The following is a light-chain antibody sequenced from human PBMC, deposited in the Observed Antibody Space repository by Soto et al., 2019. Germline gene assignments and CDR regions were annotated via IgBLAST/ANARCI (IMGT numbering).Light chain of an antibody. CDR1: SSDVGGYNY. J-gene: IGLJ1*01. V-gene: IGLV2-14*03. Sequence: QSALTQPVSVSGSPGQSITISCTGTSSDVGGYNYVSWYQQHPGKVPKLMIYDVSNRPSGVSNRFSGSKSGNTASLTISGLQAEDEVDYYCSSYTSSSTYVFGIGTKLTVL. CDR3: SSYTSSSTYV. CDR2: DVS.